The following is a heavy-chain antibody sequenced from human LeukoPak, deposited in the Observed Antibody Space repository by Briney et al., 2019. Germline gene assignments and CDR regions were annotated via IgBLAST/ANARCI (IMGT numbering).Heavy chain of an antibody. V-gene: IGHV3-74*01. Sequence: PGGSLRLSCAASGFTFNKHWMHWVRQAPGKGLVWVSRINSDGSSTSYADSVKGRFTISRDNAKSTLFLQMNSLRAEDTAVYYCARTGTAMVSAFDIWGQGTLVTASS. CDR3: ARTGTAMVSAFDI. D-gene: IGHD5-18*01. CDR1: GFTFNKHW. J-gene: IGHJ3*02. CDR2: INSDGSST.